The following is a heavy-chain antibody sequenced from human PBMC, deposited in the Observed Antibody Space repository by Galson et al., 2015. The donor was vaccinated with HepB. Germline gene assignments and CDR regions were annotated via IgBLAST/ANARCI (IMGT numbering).Heavy chain of an antibody. CDR1: GGTFSSYA. J-gene: IGHJ6*03. D-gene: IGHD6-6*01. Sequence: SVKVSCKASGGTFSSYAISWVRQAPGQGLEWMGRNIPIFGTANYAQKFQGRVTITADESTSTAYMELSSLRSEDTAVYYCARVPSWAARRGIYYYYYMDVWGKGTTVTVSS. CDR2: NIPIFGTA. V-gene: IGHV1-69*13. CDR3: ARVPSWAARRGIYYYYYMDV.